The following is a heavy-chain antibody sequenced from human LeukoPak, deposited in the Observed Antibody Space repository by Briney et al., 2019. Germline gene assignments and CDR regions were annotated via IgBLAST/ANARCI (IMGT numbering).Heavy chain of an antibody. CDR1: GFTFSSYG. CDR2: IWSDGSYK. D-gene: IGHD3-10*02. CDR3: ARDLHYYVAMDV. J-gene: IGHJ6*02. Sequence: GRSLRLSCAASGFTFSSYGFHWVRQTPGKGLEWVAVIWSDGSYKYYADSVKGRFTISRDDSKNTLYLQMNSLRAEDTAVYYCARDLHYYVAMDVWGQGTTVTVSS. V-gene: IGHV3-33*01.